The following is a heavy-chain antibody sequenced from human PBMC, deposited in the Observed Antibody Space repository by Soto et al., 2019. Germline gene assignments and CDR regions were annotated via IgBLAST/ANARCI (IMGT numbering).Heavy chain of an antibody. CDR3: ARDLPSDEAFDI. Sequence: PGASLRLSCAASGYTFSSYGMHWVRQAPGKGLEWVAVIWYDGSNKYYADSVKGRFTISRDNSKNTLYLQMNSLRAEDTAVYYCARDLPSDEAFDIWGQGTMVTVSS. J-gene: IGHJ3*02. D-gene: IGHD6-6*01. CDR2: IWYDGSNK. V-gene: IGHV3-33*01. CDR1: GYTFSSYG.